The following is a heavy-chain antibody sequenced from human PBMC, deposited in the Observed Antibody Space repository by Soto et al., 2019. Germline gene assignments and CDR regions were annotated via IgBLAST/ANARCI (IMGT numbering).Heavy chain of an antibody. V-gene: IGHV4-59*01. CDR1: GASITTYY. CDR2: IYHTGVT. Sequence: PSETLSLTCTVSGASITTYYWSWFRQPPGQGLESLGYIYHTGVTNSNPSLRGRLSISIDTAKNQFSLKLSSVTSADTAVYYCARAGVVGATALDYWDQGTLVTVSS. CDR3: ARAGVVGATALDY. D-gene: IGHD1-26*01. J-gene: IGHJ4*02.